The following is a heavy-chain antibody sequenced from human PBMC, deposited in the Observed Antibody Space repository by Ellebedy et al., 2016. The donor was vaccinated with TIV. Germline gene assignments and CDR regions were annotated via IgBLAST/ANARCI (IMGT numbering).Heavy chain of an antibody. CDR3: ARPGPVVPAAIQMWNDAFDI. D-gene: IGHD2-2*02. J-gene: IGHJ3*02. V-gene: IGHV1-46*01. Sequence: AASVKVSCKASGYTFTGYYMHWVRQAPGQGLEWMGIINPSGGSTSYAQKFQGRVTMTRDTSTSTVYMELSSLRSEDTAVYYCARPGPVVPAAIQMWNDAFDIWGQGTMVTVSS. CDR2: INPSGGST. CDR1: GYTFTGYY.